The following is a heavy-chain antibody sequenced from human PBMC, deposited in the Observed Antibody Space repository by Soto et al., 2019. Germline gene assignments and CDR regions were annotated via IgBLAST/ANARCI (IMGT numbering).Heavy chain of an antibody. CDR3: ARVGYYYDSSGYYRKYYFDY. CDR1: GGSISSYY. V-gene: IGHV4-59*01. Sequence: PSETLSLTCTVSGGSISSYYWSWIRQPPGKGLEWIGYIYYSGSTNYNPSLKSRVTISVDTSKNQFSLKLSSVTAADTAVYYCARVGYYYDSSGYYRKYYFDYWGQGTLVTVS. D-gene: IGHD3-22*01. J-gene: IGHJ4*02. CDR2: IYYSGST.